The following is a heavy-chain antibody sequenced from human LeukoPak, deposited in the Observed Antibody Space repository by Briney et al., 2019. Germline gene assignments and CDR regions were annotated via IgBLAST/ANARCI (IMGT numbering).Heavy chain of an antibody. D-gene: IGHD6-6*01. CDR1: GYTLTELS. V-gene: IGHV1-24*01. CDR2: FDPEDGET. Sequence: ASVKVSCKVSGYTLTELSMHWVRQAPGKGLEWMGGFDPEDGETIYAQKFQGRVTMTEDTSTDTAYMELSSLRSDDTAVYYCAREDSSSNWFDPWGQGTLVTVSS. CDR3: AREDSSSNWFDP. J-gene: IGHJ5*02.